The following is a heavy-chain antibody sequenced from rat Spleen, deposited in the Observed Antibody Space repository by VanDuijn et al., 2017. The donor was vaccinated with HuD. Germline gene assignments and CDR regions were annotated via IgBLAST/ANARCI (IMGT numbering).Heavy chain of an antibody. CDR3: ARLGFNWELGY. V-gene: IGHV3-1*01. Sequence: EMQLQESGPGLVKPSQSLSLTCSVTGYSITSNYWAWIRKFPGNKMEWIGHISYSGSTSYNPSLKSQISITRDTSKNQFFLQLTSVTTEDTATYYCARLGFNWELGYWGQGVMVTVSS. J-gene: IGHJ2*01. D-gene: IGHD5-1*01. CDR1: GYSITSNY. CDR2: ISYSGST.